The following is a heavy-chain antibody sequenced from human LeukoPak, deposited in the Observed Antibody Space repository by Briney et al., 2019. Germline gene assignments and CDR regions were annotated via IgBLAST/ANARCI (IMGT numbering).Heavy chain of an antibody. CDR3: VRVRGIAGRWVFDY. J-gene: IGHJ4*02. Sequence: ASETLSLTCTVSGASINNYYWSWIRQPPGNGLEWIGYIYYSVSTNYNPSIKSRVSISVDTSKNQFSLKLSSVTAADTAVYYCVRVRGIAGRWVFDYWGQGTLVTVSS. CDR2: IYYSVST. V-gene: IGHV4-59*01. CDR1: GASINNYY. D-gene: IGHD6-6*01.